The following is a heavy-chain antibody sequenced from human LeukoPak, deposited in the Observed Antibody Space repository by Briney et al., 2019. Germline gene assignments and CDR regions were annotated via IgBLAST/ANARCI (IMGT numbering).Heavy chain of an antibody. CDR1: GFTFSSYK. D-gene: IGHD3-22*01. Sequence: LTGGSLRLSCAASGFTFSSYKMIWVRQAPGKGLEWVSAISGSGGNTYYADSVKGRFTISRDNSKNTLYLQMNSLRAEDTAVYYCAKPSQYYYDSSADLWGQGTLVTVSS. CDR3: AKPSQYYYDSSADL. J-gene: IGHJ5*02. CDR2: ISGSGGNT. V-gene: IGHV3-23*01.